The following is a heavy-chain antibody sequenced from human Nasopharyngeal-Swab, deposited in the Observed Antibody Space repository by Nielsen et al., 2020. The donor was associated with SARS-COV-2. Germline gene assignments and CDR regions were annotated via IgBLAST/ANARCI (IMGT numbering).Heavy chain of an antibody. J-gene: IGHJ4*02. CDR3: ARAYYFDS. CDR1: GFTFSSYA. Sequence: GGSLRLSCAASGFTFSSYAMHWIRQAPGKGLEWVAVISYDGSNKYYADSVKGRFTISRDNAKNTLYLQMNSLRAEDTAVYYCARAYYFDSWGQGTLVTVSS. CDR2: ISYDGSNK. V-gene: IGHV3-30-3*01.